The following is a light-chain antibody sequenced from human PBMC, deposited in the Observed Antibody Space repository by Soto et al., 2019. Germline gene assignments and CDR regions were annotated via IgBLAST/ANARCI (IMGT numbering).Light chain of an antibody. Sequence: QSALTQPPSAYGSPGQSVTIACTGTSSDVGAYNYISWYQQHAGKAPKLGIYEVTKRPSGVPDRFSGSKSANTASLTVSGLPDEDEDDYFFSSFASSKSWGFGGETKINVL. CDR2: EVT. J-gene: IGLJ3*02. CDR3: SSFASSKSWG. CDR1: SSDVGAYNY. V-gene: IGLV2-8*01.